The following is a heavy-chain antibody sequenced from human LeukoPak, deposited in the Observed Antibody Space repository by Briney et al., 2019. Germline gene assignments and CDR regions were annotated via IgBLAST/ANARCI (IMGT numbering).Heavy chain of an antibody. CDR2: INPNSGGT. D-gene: IGHD6-13*01. V-gene: IGHV1-2*02. CDR3: ASLGQQLFDY. CDR1: GYTFTGYY. J-gene: IGHJ4*02. Sequence: ASVKVSCKASGYTFTGYYMHWVRQAPGQGLEWMGWINPNSGGTNYAQEFQGRVTMTRGTSISTAYMELSRLRSDDTAVYYCASLGQQLFDYWGQGTLVTVSS.